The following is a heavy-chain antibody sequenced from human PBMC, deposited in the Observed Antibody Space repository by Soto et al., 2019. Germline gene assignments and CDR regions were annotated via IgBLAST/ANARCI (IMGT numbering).Heavy chain of an antibody. D-gene: IGHD1-26*01. CDR3: ARGLLSGSPYSGGWYYFDY. CDR2: INHSGSA. V-gene: IGHV4-34*01. J-gene: IGHJ4*02. CDR1: GGSISGYY. Sequence: PSETLSLTCTVSGGSISGYYWSWIRQPPGKGLEWIGQINHSGSANYNPSLKSRVTISLHTSSSQFSLELSSVTAADTAVYYCARGLLSGSPYSGGWYYFDYWGQGTLVTVSS.